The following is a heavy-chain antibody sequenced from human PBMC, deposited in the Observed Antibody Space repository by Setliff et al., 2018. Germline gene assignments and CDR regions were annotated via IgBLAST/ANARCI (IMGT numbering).Heavy chain of an antibody. V-gene: IGHV3-30*02. CDR1: GFVFGTYG. Sequence: PWGSLRLSCAASGFVFGTYGMHWVRQAPGKGLDWVASVRFDGSYKVYADSVKGRFTISRDNSENTLFLQMTSLRPEDTGIYYCAKVKKPLIRGSGFDYWGRGTLVTVSS. CDR2: VRFDGSYK. CDR3: AKVKKPLIRGSGFDY. J-gene: IGHJ4*02. D-gene: IGHD2-8*01.